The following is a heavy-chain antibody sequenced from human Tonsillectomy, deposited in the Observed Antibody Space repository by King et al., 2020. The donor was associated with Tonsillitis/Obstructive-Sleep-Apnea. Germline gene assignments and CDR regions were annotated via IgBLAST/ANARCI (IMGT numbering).Heavy chain of an antibody. V-gene: IGHV3-53*01. CDR2: IYSGGST. CDR3: ARTGYDFWSGYDALDI. J-gene: IGHJ3*02. CDR1: GFTVSSNY. D-gene: IGHD3-3*01. Sequence: VQLVESGGGLIQPGGSLRLSCAASGFTVSSNYMSWVRQSPGKGLEWVSVIYSGGSTYYADSVKGRFTISRDNSKNTLYLQMNSLRAEDTAVYYCARTGYDFWSGYDALDIWGKRTKVNVS.